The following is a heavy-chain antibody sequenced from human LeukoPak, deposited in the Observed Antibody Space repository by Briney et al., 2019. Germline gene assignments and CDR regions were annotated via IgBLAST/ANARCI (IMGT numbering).Heavy chain of an antibody. V-gene: IGHV3-48*04. CDR3: ARLDYYGSGSYFDY. CDR2: ISSSGSTI. Sequence: GGSLRLSCVASGFTFSNYGMHWVRQAPGKGLEWVSYISSSGSTIYYADSVKGRFTISRDNARNSLYLQMNSLRAEDTAVYYCARLDYYGSGSYFDYWGQGTLVTVSS. D-gene: IGHD3-10*01. CDR1: GFTFSNYG. J-gene: IGHJ4*02.